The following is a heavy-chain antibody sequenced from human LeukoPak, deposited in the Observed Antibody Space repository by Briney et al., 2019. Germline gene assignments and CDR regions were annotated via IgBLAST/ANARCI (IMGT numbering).Heavy chain of an antibody. CDR2: INPNSGGT. J-gene: IGHJ5*02. V-gene: IGHV1-2*04. CDR3: ARGITMIVPKDGLLSSPDWFDP. CDR1: GYTFTGYY. Sequence: GASVKVSCKASGYTFTGYYMHWVRQAPGQGLEWMGWINPNSGGTNYAQKFQGWVTMTRDTSISAAYMELSRLRSDDTAVYYCARGITMIVPKDGLLSSPDWFDPWGQGTLVTVSS. D-gene: IGHD3-22*01.